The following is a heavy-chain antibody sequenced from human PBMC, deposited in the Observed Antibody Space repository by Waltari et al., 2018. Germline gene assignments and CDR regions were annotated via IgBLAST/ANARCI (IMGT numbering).Heavy chain of an antibody. V-gene: IGHV4-39*01. Sequence: QLQLQESGPGLVKPSETLSLTCTVPGGSISSSSYYWGWIRQPPGKGLEWIGSIYHSGRTYNNPSLKSRVTISVDTSKNQFSLKLSSVTAADTAMYYCARLYYDFLSWFDPWGQGTLVTVSS. CDR2: IYHSGRT. CDR3: ARLYYDFLSWFDP. J-gene: IGHJ5*02. CDR1: GGSISSSSYY. D-gene: IGHD3-3*01.